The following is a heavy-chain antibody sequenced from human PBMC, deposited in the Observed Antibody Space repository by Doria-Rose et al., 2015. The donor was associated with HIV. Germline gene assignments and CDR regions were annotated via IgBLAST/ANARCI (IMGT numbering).Heavy chain of an antibody. J-gene: IGHJ4*02. D-gene: IGHD6-13*01. CDR2: IFSDDDR. CDR3: ARIKSSRWYHKYYFDF. Sequence: QITLKESGPVLVKPTETLTLTCTVSGVSLSSPGMGVSWIRQPPGKALEWLANIFSDDDRSYNSSLKSRLTVSRSTSKSQVLHTMTDRDPVDTATYYCARIKSSRWYHKYYFDFWGQGTLVIVSA. CDR1: GVSLSSPGMG. V-gene: IGHV2-26*01.